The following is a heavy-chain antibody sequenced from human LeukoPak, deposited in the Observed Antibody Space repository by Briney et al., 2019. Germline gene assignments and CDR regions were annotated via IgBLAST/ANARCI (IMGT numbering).Heavy chain of an antibody. CDR3: ASHSSSWYGFDY. CDR2: IWYDGSNK. CDR1: GFTFSSYG. D-gene: IGHD6-13*01. V-gene: IGHV3-33*01. Sequence: GGSLRLSCAASGFTFSSYGMHWVRQAPGKGLESVAVIWYDGSNKYYADSVKGRFTISRDNSKNTLYLQMDSLRAEDTAVYYCASHSSSWYGFDYWGQGTLVTVSS. J-gene: IGHJ4*02.